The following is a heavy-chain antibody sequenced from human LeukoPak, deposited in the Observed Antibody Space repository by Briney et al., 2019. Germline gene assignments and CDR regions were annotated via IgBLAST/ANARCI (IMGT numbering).Heavy chain of an antibody. CDR2: ISYDGSNK. CDR3: ARDPRYNWNLYYFDY. Sequence: HAGGSLRLSCAASGFTFSSYGMHWVRQAPGKGLEWVAVISYDGSNKYYADSVKGRFTISRDNSKNTLYLQMNSLRAEDTAVYYCARDPRYNWNLYYFDYWGQGTLVTVSS. CDR1: GFTFSSYG. J-gene: IGHJ4*02. V-gene: IGHV3-30*03. D-gene: IGHD1-20*01.